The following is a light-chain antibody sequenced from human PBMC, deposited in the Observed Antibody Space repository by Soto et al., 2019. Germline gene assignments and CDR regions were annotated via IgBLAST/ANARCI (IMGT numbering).Light chain of an antibody. Sequence: DIQMTQSPSFVSASVGDRVTITCRASQGFGNWLAWYQQKPGKAPKLLIYAASSLESGVPSRFSGSASGTDFPLTISSLQPEDFATYYCQQGDSFPITFGQGTRLEIK. CDR1: QGFGNW. CDR2: AAS. CDR3: QQGDSFPIT. V-gene: IGKV1-12*01. J-gene: IGKJ5*01.